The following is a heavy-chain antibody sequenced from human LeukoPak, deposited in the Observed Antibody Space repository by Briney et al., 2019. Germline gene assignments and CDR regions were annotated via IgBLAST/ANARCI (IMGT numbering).Heavy chain of an antibody. V-gene: IGHV1-2*02. D-gene: IGHD6-25*01. Sequence: ASVKVSCKASGYTFTGYYRYWVRQAPGQGLEWMGWINPNSGGTNYAQKFQGRVTMTRDTSISTAYMELSRLRSDDTAVYYCARDRGSSGDWFDPWGQGTLVTVSS. CDR3: ARDRGSSGDWFDP. J-gene: IGHJ5*02. CDR2: INPNSGGT. CDR1: GYTFTGYY.